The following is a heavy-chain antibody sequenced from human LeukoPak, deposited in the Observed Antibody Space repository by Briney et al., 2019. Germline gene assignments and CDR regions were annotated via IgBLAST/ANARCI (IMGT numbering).Heavy chain of an antibody. V-gene: IGHV4-59*10. Sequence: SETLSLTCAVYGGSFSDYYWTWIRQPAGKGLEWIGRIYTSGSTNYNPSLKSRVTISVDTSKNQFSLKLTSVTAADTAVYYCARGRAMVNYWGQGTLVTVSS. CDR3: ARGRAMVNY. D-gene: IGHD5-18*01. J-gene: IGHJ4*02. CDR1: GGSFSDYY. CDR2: IYTSGST.